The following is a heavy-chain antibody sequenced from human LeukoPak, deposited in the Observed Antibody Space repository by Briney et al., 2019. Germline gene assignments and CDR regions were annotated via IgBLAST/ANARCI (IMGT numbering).Heavy chain of an antibody. J-gene: IGHJ5*02. D-gene: IGHD2-15*01. CDR1: GYTLTELS. CDR2: FDPEDGET. CDR3: ATQAALGYCSGGSCYGGRWFDP. Sequence: EASVKVSCKVSGYTLTELSMHWVRQAPGKGLEWMGGFDPEDGETIYAQKFQGRVTMTEDTSTDTAYMELSSLRSEDTAVYYCATQAALGYCSGGSCYGGRWFDPWGQGTLVTVSS. V-gene: IGHV1-24*01.